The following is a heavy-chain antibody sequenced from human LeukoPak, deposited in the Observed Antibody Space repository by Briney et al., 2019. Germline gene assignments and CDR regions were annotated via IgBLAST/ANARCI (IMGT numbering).Heavy chain of an antibody. D-gene: IGHD5-24*01. CDR2: IKQDGSEK. CDR3: AREPPSEMATTHYFDY. J-gene: IGHJ4*02. V-gene: IGHV3-7*01. CDR1: GFTFSSYW. Sequence: GGSLRLSCAASGFTFSSYWMTWVRQAPGKGLEWVANIKQDGSEKYYVDSVKGRFTISRDNAKNSLYLQMNSLRAEDTAVYYCAREPPSEMATTHYFDYWGQGTLVTVSS.